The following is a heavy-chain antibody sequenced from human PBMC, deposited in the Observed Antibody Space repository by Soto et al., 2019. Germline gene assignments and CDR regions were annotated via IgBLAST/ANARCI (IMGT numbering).Heavy chain of an antibody. CDR3: ARRYGGTFDY. D-gene: IGHD2-15*01. CDR1: GGSISSGGYS. J-gene: IGHJ4*02. CDR2: IFPSGST. Sequence: SETLSLTCAVSGGSISSGGYSWSWIRQPPGKGLEWIGYIFPSGSTYYNPPLKSRVTISIDNSKNQFSLKLSSVTAADTAVYYCARRYGGTFDYWGQGTLVTVSS. V-gene: IGHV4-30-2*01.